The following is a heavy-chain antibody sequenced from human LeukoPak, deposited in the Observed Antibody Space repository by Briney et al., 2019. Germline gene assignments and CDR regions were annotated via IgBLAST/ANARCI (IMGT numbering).Heavy chain of an antibody. CDR3: VRGRGY. CDR2: INQDGSEK. Sequence: GGSLRLSCAASGFTFTSYAMSWVRQAPGKGLEWVANINQDGSEKYYVDSVKGRFTISRDNAKNSLYLQMNSLRAEDTAVYYCVRGRGYWGQGTLVTVSS. J-gene: IGHJ4*02. CDR1: GFTFTSYA. V-gene: IGHV3-7*03.